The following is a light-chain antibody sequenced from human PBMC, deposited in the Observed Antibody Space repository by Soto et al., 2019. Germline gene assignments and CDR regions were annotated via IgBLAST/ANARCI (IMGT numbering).Light chain of an antibody. CDR3: QQYNNWPPGT. CDR1: QGVSSN. CDR2: GAS. J-gene: IGKJ1*01. V-gene: IGKV3-15*01. Sequence: EIVMTQSPATLSVSPGERATLSCRASQGVSSNLAWYQQKPGQAPRLLIYGASTRATGIPARFSGSGSGTEFTLTISRLQSEDFAVYYCQQYNNWPPGTFGQGTKVELK.